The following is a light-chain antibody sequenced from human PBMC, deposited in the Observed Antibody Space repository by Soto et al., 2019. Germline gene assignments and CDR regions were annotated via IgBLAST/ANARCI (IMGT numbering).Light chain of an antibody. CDR1: QSISSW. Sequence: DIPMTKSPSTLSASVGDRVTITCRASQSISSWLAWYQQKPVKAPKLLIYDASSLESGVPSRFSGSGSGTEFPLTISSLQPDDFASYYCQQYNSYSPFGQGTKVEI. J-gene: IGKJ1*01. CDR3: QQYNSYSP. V-gene: IGKV1-5*01. CDR2: DAS.